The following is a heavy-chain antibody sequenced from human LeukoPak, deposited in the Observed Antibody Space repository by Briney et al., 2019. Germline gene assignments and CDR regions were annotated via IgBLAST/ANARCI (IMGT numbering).Heavy chain of an antibody. V-gene: IGHV3-48*01. Sequence: SCKASGGTFSSYTISWVRQAPGKGLEWVSYISSSSSTIYYADSVKGRFTISRDNAKNSLYLQMNSLRAEDTAVYYCARALRYFDWLSTSPEYNWFDPWGQGTLVTVSS. J-gene: IGHJ5*02. D-gene: IGHD3-9*01. CDR2: ISSSSSTI. CDR3: ARALRYFDWLSTSPEYNWFDP. CDR1: GGTFSSYT.